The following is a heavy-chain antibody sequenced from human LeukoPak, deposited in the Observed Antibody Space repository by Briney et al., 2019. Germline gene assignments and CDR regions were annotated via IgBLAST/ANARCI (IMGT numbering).Heavy chain of an antibody. D-gene: IGHD3-22*01. V-gene: IGHV3-21*01. Sequence: SGGSLRLSCAASGFTFSSYSMNWVRQAPGKGLEWVSSISSSSSYIYYADSVKGRFTISRDNAKNSLYLQMNSLRAEDTAVYYCARDPIVVGIYDYWGQGTLVTVSS. CDR3: ARDPIVVGIYDY. CDR1: GFTFSSYS. CDR2: ISSSSSYI. J-gene: IGHJ4*02.